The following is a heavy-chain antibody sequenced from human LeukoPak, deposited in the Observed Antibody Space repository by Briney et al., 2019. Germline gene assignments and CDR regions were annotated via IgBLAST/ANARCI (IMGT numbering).Heavy chain of an antibody. Sequence: AASVKVSCKASGYTFTSYGISWVRQAPGQGLEWMGWISAYNGNTNYAQKLQGRVTMTTDTSTSTAYMELRSLRSDDTAVYYCARGVPLPPLHPLMDVWGQGTTVTVSS. CDR1: GYTFTSYG. D-gene: IGHD2-2*01. V-gene: IGHV1-18*01. CDR3: ARGVPLPPLHPLMDV. J-gene: IGHJ6*02. CDR2: ISAYNGNT.